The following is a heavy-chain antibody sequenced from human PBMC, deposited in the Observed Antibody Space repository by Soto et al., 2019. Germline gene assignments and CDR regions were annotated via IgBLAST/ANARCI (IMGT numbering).Heavy chain of an antibody. V-gene: IGHV4-61*01. J-gene: IGHJ4*02. CDR3: ASGGTGSYYEFDF. CDR2: IYYTGST. CDR1: GGSVNSGKYY. Sequence: SETLSLTCTVSGGSVNSGKYYWSWIRQPPGKGLEWIGYIYYTGSTNYNPSLKSRVTISVDTSKNQLSLKLNSVTAADTAVFYCASGGTGSYYEFDFWGPGTLVTVSS. D-gene: IGHD1-26*01.